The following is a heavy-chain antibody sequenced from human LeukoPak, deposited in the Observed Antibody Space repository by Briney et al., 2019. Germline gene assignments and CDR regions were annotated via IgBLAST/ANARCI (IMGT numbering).Heavy chain of an antibody. V-gene: IGHV4-31*03. J-gene: IGHJ4*02. CDR1: GGSISSGGYY. D-gene: IGHD2-15*01. CDR3: ARVLGYCSGGSCSQDYFDY. CDR2: IYYSGST. Sequence: SETLSLTCTVSGGSISSGGYYWSWIRQHPGKGLEWIGYIYYSGSTYYNPSLKSRVTISVDTSKNQFSLKLSSVTAADTAVYYCARVLGYCSGGSCSQDYFDYWGQGTLVTVSS.